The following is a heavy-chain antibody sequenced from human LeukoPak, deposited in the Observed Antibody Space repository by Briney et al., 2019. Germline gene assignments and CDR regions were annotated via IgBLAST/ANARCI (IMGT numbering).Heavy chain of an antibody. V-gene: IGHV4-4*02. CDR2: IYHGGNT. D-gene: IGHD2-2*01. J-gene: IGHJ5*02. CDR1: GGSISSRDW. CDR3: ARASIVVPATGWFDP. Sequence: PSETLSPTCTVSGGSISSRDWWSWVRRPPGKGLEWIGEIYHGGNTNYNPSLKSRVAISIDKSKNQFSLKLSSVTAADTAVYYCARASIVVPATGWFDPWGQGTLVTVSS.